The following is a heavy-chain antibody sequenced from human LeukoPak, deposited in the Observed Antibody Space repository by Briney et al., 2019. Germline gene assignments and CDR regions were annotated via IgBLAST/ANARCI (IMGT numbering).Heavy chain of an antibody. CDR1: GFTFSAYW. J-gene: IGHJ4*02. D-gene: IGHD3-10*02. CDR3: ARDLFTSPDY. Sequence: GGSLRLSCTASGFTFSAYWMHWVRQAPGKGLVWVSRIKSDGSSTAYADSVKGRFTISRDNAKNTLYLQMNSLRAEDTAVYYCARDLFTSPDYWGQGTLVPVSS. CDR2: IKSDGSST. V-gene: IGHV3-74*03.